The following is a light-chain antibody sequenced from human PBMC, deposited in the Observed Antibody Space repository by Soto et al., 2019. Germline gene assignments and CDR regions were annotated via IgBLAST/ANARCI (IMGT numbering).Light chain of an antibody. Sequence: DVQMTQSPSSLSASVGDRVTITCRASQSISNYLNWDQQTPGKAPKLLSYTASSLQTGVPSRFSGSGSGTDVTLTISSLHPEDVATYYCQQTYSTPRTFGQGTKMDIK. CDR2: TAS. J-gene: IGKJ1*01. V-gene: IGKV1-39*01. CDR3: QQTYSTPRT. CDR1: QSISNY.